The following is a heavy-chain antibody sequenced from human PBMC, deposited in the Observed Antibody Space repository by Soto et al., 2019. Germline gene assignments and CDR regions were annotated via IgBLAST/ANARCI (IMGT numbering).Heavy chain of an antibody. V-gene: IGHV3-33*01. CDR2: VWYDGSNK. CDR3: ARGIGTVVTASNPYYFDY. D-gene: IGHD6-13*01. CDR1: GFTFSSYG. J-gene: IGHJ4*02. Sequence: QVQLVESGGGVVQPGTSLRLSCAASGFTFSSYGIHWVRQAPGKGLEWVAVVWYDGSNKYYADSVKGRFTISRDNSNNTLYLQMNSSRAEDTAVYSCARGIGTVVTASNPYYFDYWGQGTLVTVSS.